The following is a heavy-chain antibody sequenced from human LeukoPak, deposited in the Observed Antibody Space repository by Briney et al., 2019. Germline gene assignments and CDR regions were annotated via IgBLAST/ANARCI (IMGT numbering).Heavy chain of an antibody. CDR2: IYSPGTNY. CDR3: ARGIGTSYESSHDAFDI. Sequence: SETLSLTCTVSGGSISSYYWSWIRQPAGKGLEWIGRIYSPGTNYNYNPSLKSRVTISIDTSKNQFSLKLTSVTAGDTAVYYCARGIGTSYESSHDAFDIWGQGTMVTVSS. CDR1: GGSISSYY. J-gene: IGHJ3*02. D-gene: IGHD3-22*01. V-gene: IGHV4-4*07.